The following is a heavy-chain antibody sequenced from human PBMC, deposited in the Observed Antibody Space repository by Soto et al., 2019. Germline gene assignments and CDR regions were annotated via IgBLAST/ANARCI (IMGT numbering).Heavy chain of an antibody. Sequence: SVKVSCKASGGTFSSYAITWVRQAPGQGLEWMGGIIPICGTANYAQKFQGRVTITRDDSTSTAYMELSSLRSEDTAVYYCSRGRPGTTEIVYWGQATLVTVS. CDR3: SRGRPGTTEIVY. CDR2: IIPICGTA. V-gene: IGHV1-69*05. CDR1: GGTFSSYA. D-gene: IGHD1-7*01. J-gene: IGHJ4*02.